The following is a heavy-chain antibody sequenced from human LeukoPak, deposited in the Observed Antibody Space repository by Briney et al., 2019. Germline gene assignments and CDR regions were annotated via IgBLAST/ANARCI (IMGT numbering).Heavy chain of an antibody. D-gene: IGHD4-17*01. CDR2: ISGSGGST. CDR3: ASTVYGDFPDAFDI. Sequence: SGGSLRLSCAAPGFTLSSYAISWGPQAPGKGLECVSDISGSGGSTYYADSVKGRFTISRDNSQNTLYMQMNSLRAEDTAVYYCASTVYGDFPDAFDIWGQGTMVTVSS. J-gene: IGHJ3*02. CDR1: GFTLSSYA. V-gene: IGHV3-23*01.